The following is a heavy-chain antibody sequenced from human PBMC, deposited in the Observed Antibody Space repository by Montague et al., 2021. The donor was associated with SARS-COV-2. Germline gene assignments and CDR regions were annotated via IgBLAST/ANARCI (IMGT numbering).Heavy chain of an antibody. D-gene: IGHD5/OR15-5a*01. Sequence: SETLSLTCTVSGGSISSSSYYWGWIRQPPGKGLEWIESIYYSGSTYYNPSLKSRVTISVDTSKNQFSLKLSSVTAADTAVYYCARLYDSSSYYYGMDVWGQGTTVTVSS. V-gene: IGHV4-39*01. CDR1: GGSISSSSYY. J-gene: IGHJ6*02. CDR2: IYYSGST. CDR3: ARLYDSSSYYYGMDV.